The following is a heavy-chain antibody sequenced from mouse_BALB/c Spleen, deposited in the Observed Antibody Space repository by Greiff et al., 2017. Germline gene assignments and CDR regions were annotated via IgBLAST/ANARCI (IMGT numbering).Heavy chain of an antibody. CDR2: INPYNGAT. CDR3: ARWDGYYYDY. Sequence: EVQLQQSGPELVKPGASVKISCKASGYSFTGYYMHWVKQSHVKSLEWIGRINPYNGATSYNQNFKDKASLTVDKSSSTAYMELHSLTSEDSAVYYCARWDGYYYDYWGQGTTLTVSS. D-gene: IGHD4-1*01. J-gene: IGHJ2*01. V-gene: IGHV1-31*01. CDR1: GYSFTGYY.